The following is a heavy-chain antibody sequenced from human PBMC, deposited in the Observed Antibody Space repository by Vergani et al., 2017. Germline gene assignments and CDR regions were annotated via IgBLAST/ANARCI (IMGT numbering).Heavy chain of an antibody. CDR2: IWYDGSNK. CDR3: ARCSSTSCYHSAFDI. CDR1: GFTFSSYG. Sequence: QVQLVESGGGVVQPGRSLRLSCAASGFTFSSYGMHWVRQAPGKGLEWVAVIWYDGSNKYYADSVKGRFTISRDNSKNTLYLQMNSLRAEDTAVYYCARCSSTSCYHSAFDIWGQGTMVTVSS. V-gene: IGHV3-33*01. J-gene: IGHJ3*02. D-gene: IGHD2-2*01.